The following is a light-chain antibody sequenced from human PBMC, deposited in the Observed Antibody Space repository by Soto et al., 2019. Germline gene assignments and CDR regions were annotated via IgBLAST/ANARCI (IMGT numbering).Light chain of an antibody. V-gene: IGLV2-23*02. CDR2: EVS. Sequence: QSLLTRPSSVYGSPGESITLSCTGTSSDVGSYNLVSWYQQHPGKAPKLMIYEVSKRPSGVSNRFSGSKSGNTASLTISGLQAEDEADYYCCSYAGSSTPLIFGTGTKVTVL. CDR3: CSYAGSSTPLI. J-gene: IGLJ1*01. CDR1: SSDVGSYNL.